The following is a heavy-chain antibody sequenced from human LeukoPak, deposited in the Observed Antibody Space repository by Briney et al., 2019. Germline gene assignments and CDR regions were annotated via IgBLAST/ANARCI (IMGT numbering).Heavy chain of an antibody. V-gene: IGHV3-21*01. CDR1: GFTFSSYS. D-gene: IGHD3-10*01. Sequence: GGSLRLSCAASGFTFSSYSMNWVRQAPGKGLEWVSSISSSSSYIYYADSVKGRFTISRDNAKNSLYLQMNSLKAEDTAVYYCARAMVRGAKGDYWGQGTLVAVSS. J-gene: IGHJ4*02. CDR3: ARAMVRGAKGDY. CDR2: ISSSSSYI.